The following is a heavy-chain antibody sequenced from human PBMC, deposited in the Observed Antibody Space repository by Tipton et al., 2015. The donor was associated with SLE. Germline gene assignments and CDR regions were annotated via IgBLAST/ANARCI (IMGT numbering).Heavy chain of an antibody. CDR3: AKNRDTGKNWFEP. J-gene: IGHJ5*02. CDR2: IQDNGRRQ. V-gene: IGHV3-30*02. CDR1: GFTFSCCG. Sequence: SLRLSCAASGFTFSCCGMHWARQAPGKGLEWVAFIQDNGRRQCYGDSVKGRFTISRDNSRNTVHLQMNSLRTEDTAVYYCAKNRDTGKNWFEPWGQGTLVTVSS. D-gene: IGHD1-1*01.